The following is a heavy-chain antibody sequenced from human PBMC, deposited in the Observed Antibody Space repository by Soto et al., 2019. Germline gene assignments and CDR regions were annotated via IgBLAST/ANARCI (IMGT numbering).Heavy chain of an antibody. J-gene: IGHJ4*02. Sequence: QVQLVQSGAEVKKPGSSVKVSCKASGGTFSSYTISWVRQAPGQGLEWMGRIIPILGIANYAQKFQGRVTITADKSTSTAYMELSSLRSEDTAVYYCAVDCSSTSCPLGYWGQGTLVTVSS. D-gene: IGHD2-2*01. V-gene: IGHV1-69*02. CDR2: IIPILGIA. CDR3: AVDCSSTSCPLGY. CDR1: GGTFSSYT.